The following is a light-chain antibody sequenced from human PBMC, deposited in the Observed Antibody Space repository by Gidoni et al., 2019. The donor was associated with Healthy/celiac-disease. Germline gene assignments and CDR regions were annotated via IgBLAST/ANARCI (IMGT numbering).Light chain of an antibody. CDR1: SSNLGSNY. Sequence: QSVLTQPPSASGTPGQRVTISCSGSSSNLGSNYVYWYQQLPGTAPKLLIYRNNQRPSGVPDRFSGSKSGTSASLAISGLRSEDVADYYCAAWDDSLSASFGGGTKLTVL. CDR2: RNN. V-gene: IGLV1-47*01. J-gene: IGLJ3*02. CDR3: AAWDDSLSAS.